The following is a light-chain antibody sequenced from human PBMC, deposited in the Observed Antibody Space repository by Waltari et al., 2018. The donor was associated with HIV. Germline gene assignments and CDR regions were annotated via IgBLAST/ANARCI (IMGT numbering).Light chain of an antibody. Sequence: IVMTQSPLSLPVTPGEPASISCTSSPSLLHSNGYNYLGWYLQKPGQSPQFLIYLGSNRAYGVPDRFRSSASGTNFTLQISRVEAEDVGVYYFMQALQTPPTFGGGTNVEVK. J-gene: IGKJ4*01. CDR2: LGS. CDR3: MQALQTPPT. V-gene: IGKV2-28*01. CDR1: PSLLHSNGYNY.